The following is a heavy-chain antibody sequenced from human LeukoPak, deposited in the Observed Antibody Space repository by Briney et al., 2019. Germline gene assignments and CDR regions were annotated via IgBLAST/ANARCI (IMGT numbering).Heavy chain of an antibody. J-gene: IGHJ5*02. CDR2: MNPNSGNT. D-gene: IGHD2-2*01. V-gene: IGHV1-8*01. CDR1: GYTFTSYD. Sequence: GASVKVSCKASGYTFTSYDINWVRQATGQGLEWMGWMNPNSGNTGYPQKFQGRVTMTRNTSISTAYMELSSLRSEDTAVYYCARGLGSQLLFVRRDYNWFDPRGQGTLVTVSS. CDR3: ARGLGSQLLFVRRDYNWFDP.